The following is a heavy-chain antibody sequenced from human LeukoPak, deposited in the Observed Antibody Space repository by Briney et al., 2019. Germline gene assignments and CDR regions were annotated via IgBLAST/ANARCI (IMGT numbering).Heavy chain of an antibody. CDR3: ATLVYSGSRYHFDT. Sequence: SETLSLTCSVSNGAVKNYYWTWIRQAPGQGLEWIGNFLYSGTTTYRASLDSRLIISVDNSTITVSLKLFSATAADTAVYYCATLVYSGSRYHFDTWGQGTLVTVSS. V-gene: IGHV4-59*02. CDR1: NGAVKNYY. D-gene: IGHD1-26*01. J-gene: IGHJ4*02. CDR2: FLYSGTT.